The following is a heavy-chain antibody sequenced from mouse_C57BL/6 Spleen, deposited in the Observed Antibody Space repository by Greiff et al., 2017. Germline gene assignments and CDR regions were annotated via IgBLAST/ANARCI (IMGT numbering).Heavy chain of an antibody. CDR3: ARGDDGYYGYAMDY. D-gene: IGHD2-3*01. CDR1: GYSFPSYY. J-gene: IGHJ4*01. V-gene: IGHV1-66*01. Sequence: VQLQQSGPELVKPGASVKISCKASGYSFPSYYIHWVKQRPGQGLEWIGWIYPGSGNTKYNEKFKGKATLTADTSSSTAYMQLSSLTSEDSAVYYCARGDDGYYGYAMDYWGQGTSVTVSS. CDR2: IYPGSGNT.